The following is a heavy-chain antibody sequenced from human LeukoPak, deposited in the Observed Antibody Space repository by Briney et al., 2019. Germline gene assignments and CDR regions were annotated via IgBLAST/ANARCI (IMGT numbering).Heavy chain of an antibody. D-gene: IGHD3-22*01. CDR1: GFTFSNAW. CDR3: TTDFTDTYYYDSSGYPFDY. V-gene: IGHV3-15*01. Sequence: GGSLRLSCAASGFTFSNAWMSWVRQAPGKGLEWVGRIKSKTDGGTTDYAAPVKGRFTISRDDSKNTLYLQMNSLKTEDTAVYYCTTDFTDTYYYDSSGYPFDYWGQGTLVTVSS. J-gene: IGHJ4*02. CDR2: IKSKTDGGTT.